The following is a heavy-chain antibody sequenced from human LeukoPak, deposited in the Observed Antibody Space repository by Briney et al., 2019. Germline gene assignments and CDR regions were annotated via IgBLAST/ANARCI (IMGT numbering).Heavy chain of an antibody. CDR1: GYTFTSYG. Sequence: ASVKVSCRASGYTFTSYGISWVRQAPGQGLEWMGWISAYNGNTNYAQKLQGRVTMTTDTSTNTAYMELRSLRSDDTAVYYCARVPTISTFYTFDIWGQGTMVTVSS. CDR2: ISAYNGNT. J-gene: IGHJ3*02. V-gene: IGHV1-18*01. CDR3: ARVPTISTFYTFDI. D-gene: IGHD2/OR15-2a*01.